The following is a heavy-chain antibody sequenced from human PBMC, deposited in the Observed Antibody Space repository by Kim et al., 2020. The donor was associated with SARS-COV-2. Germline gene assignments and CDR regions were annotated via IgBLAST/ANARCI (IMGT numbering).Heavy chain of an antibody. D-gene: IGHD4-17*01. CDR1: GYTFTSYA. CDR2: INAGNGNT. V-gene: IGHV1-3*01. J-gene: IGHJ4*02. Sequence: ASVKVSCKAXGYTFTSYAMHWVRQAPGQRLEWMGWINAGNGNTKYSQKFQGRVTITRDTSASTAYMELSSLRSEDTAVYYCARDGVYGPIDYWGQGTLVTVSS. CDR3: ARDGVYGPIDY.